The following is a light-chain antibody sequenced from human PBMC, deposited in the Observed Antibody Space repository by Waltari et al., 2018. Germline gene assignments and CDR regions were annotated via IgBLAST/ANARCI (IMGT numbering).Light chain of an antibody. CDR1: SGHRNNA. V-gene: IGLV4-69*01. CDR2: VHNDGSH. CDR3: QTWDTGIVV. Sequence: QVVLTQSPYASASLGASVKLTCTLSSGHRNNAIAWHQQQPEKGPRYLMKVHNDGSHSAGDGIPVRFSGSSSGAERYLIISSLQSEDEADYFCQTWDTGIVVFGGGTKLTVL. J-gene: IGLJ3*02.